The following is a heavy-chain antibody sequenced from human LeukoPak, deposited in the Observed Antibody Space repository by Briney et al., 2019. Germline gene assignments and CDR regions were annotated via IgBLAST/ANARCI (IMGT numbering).Heavy chain of an antibody. V-gene: IGHV3-7*01. CDR1: GFTFRDYW. CDR2: IETDGDER. D-gene: IGHD2-2*03. Sequence: GSLRLSCVASGFTFRDYWMSWVRQAPGMGLEWGANIETDGDERNYADSVKGRFTISRDNAKNSLYLQMNSLRAEDTAVYYCARALGIVVVPASAANWFDPWGQGTLVTVSS. CDR3: ARALGIVVVPASAANWFDP. J-gene: IGHJ5*02.